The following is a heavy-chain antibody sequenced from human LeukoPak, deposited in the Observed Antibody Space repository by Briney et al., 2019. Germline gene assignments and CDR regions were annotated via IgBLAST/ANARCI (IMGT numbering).Heavy chain of an antibody. Sequence: GGSLRLSCAASGFIFSSYGMHWVRQAPGKGLEWVAFIRYDGSIKYYADSVKGRFTISRDNSKNTLYLQMSSLTAEDTAVYYCARRSVRGVIRYWGQGILVTVSS. J-gene: IGHJ4*02. V-gene: IGHV3-30*02. CDR3: ARRSVRGVIRY. CDR2: IRYDGSIK. CDR1: GFIFSSYG. D-gene: IGHD3-10*01.